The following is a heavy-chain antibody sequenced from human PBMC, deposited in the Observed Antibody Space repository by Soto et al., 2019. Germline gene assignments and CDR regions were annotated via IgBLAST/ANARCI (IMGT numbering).Heavy chain of an antibody. Sequence: QVQLQESGPGLVKPSQTLSLTCTVSGDSISSGDHYWSWIRQPPGKGLEWIGYIYYSGNTYYNSSPKSRVTISVDTSKNQFSLKLSSVTAADTAVYYCARTAGHFDSWGQGTLVTVSS. CDR1: GDSISSGDHY. CDR3: ARTAGHFDS. CDR2: IYYSGNT. J-gene: IGHJ4*02. D-gene: IGHD3-10*01. V-gene: IGHV4-30-4*01.